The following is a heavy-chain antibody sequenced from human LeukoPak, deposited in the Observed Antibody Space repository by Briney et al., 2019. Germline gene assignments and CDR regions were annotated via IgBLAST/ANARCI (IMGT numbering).Heavy chain of an antibody. CDR2: ISGYDGNT. D-gene: IGHD4-17*01. CDR1: GYTFTTYG. V-gene: IGHV1-18*01. CDR3: ARKVTTSSYYFDY. Sequence: ASVKVSCKASGYTFTTYGVSWVRQAPGQGLEWMGWISGYDGNTNYAQKLRGRVTMTTDTSTSTAYMDLRSLRSDDTALYYCARKVTTSSYYFDYWGQGTLVTVSS. J-gene: IGHJ4*02.